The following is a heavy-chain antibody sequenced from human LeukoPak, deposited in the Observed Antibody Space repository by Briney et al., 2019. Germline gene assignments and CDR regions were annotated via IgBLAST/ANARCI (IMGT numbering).Heavy chain of an antibody. CDR2: IIPIFGTA. J-gene: IGHJ1*01. D-gene: IGHD3-9*01. V-gene: IGHV1-69*13. CDR3: ASAPVLRYFDWPSSFQH. Sequence: ASVKVSCKASGGTFSSYAISWVRQAAGQGLEWMGGIIPIFGTANYAQKFQGRVTITADESTSTAYMELSSLRSEDTAVYYCASAPVLRYFDWPSSFQHWGQGTLVTVSS. CDR1: GGTFSSYA.